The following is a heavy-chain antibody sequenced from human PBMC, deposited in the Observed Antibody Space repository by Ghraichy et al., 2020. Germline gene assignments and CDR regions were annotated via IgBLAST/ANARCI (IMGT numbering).Heavy chain of an antibody. CDR2: ITSRGSAI. Sequence: SCVASGFTFNSYEMNWVRQAPGKGLEWVSFITSRGSAIYYADSVKGRFTISRDSAKSSLYLQMNSLRAEDTAVYYCAKGRGGAWGDAMDVWGQGTTVTGSS. D-gene: IGHD7-27*01. CDR3: AKGRGGAWGDAMDV. V-gene: IGHV3-48*03. J-gene: IGHJ6*02. CDR1: GFTFNSYE.